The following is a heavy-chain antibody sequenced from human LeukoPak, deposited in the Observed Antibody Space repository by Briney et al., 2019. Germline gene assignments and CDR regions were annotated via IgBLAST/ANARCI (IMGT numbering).Heavy chain of an antibody. D-gene: IGHD3-16*01. J-gene: IGHJ6*03. CDR3: AKLGGQELHNYYEAV. CDR2: IIDSGEST. Sequence: GGSLRLSCAASGFTFSSYAMSWVRQAPGKGLEWVSGIIDSGESTYYANFAKGRFTISRDNSNNTLYLQMNSLRAEDTAVYYCAKLGGQELHNYYEAVCGKGTTVAVSS. CDR1: GFTFSSYA. V-gene: IGHV3-23*01.